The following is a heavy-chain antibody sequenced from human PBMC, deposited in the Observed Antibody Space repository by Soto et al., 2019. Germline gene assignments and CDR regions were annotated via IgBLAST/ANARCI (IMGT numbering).Heavy chain of an antibody. D-gene: IGHD3-9*01. CDR2: IYYSGST. Sequence: PSETLSLTCTVSGGSISSGDYYWNWIRQHPGKGLEWIGYIYYSGSTYYNPSLKSRLTISIDTSKNQFSLKLSSVTAADTAVYYCARDPLGYLPCFDPWGQGTLVTVSS. CDR1: GGSISSGDYY. V-gene: IGHV4-31*03. J-gene: IGHJ5*02. CDR3: ARDPLGYLPCFDP.